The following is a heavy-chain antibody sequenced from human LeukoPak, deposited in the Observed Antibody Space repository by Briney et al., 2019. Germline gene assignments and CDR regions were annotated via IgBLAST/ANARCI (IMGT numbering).Heavy chain of an antibody. CDR2: ISYDGSNK. V-gene: IGHV3-30*04. CDR3: AKDRHAPGRYCSSTTCFPFDS. J-gene: IGHJ5*01. Sequence: GGSLRLSCAASGFTFSSYAMHWVRQAPGKGLEWVAVISYDGSNKYYADSVKGRFTISRDNSKNTLYLQMNSLRAEDTAVYYCAKDRHAPGRYCSSTTCFPFDSWGQGTLVTVSS. D-gene: IGHD2-2*01. CDR1: GFTFSSYA.